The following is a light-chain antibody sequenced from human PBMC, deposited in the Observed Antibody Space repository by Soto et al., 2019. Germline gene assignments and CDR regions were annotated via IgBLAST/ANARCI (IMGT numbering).Light chain of an antibody. CDR1: SSDVGGHNY. CDR2: NVD. CDR3: SSYADSSTVV. Sequence: QSALTQVASVSASPGQSITISCTGTSSDVGGHNYVSWYQQHPGKAPKLMIYNVDYRPSGVSNRFSGSKSCNTASLTISGLQADYEAYYYCSSYADSSTVVFGGGTQLTVL. J-gene: IGLJ2*01. V-gene: IGLV2-14*03.